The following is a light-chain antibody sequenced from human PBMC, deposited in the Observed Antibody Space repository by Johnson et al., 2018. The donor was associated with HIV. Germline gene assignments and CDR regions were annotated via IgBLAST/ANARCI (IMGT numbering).Light chain of an antibody. CDR1: SSNIGNNY. CDR2: DNN. J-gene: IGLJ1*01. Sequence: QSVLTQPPSVSAAPGQKVTISCSGSSSNIGNNYVSWYQQLPGTAPKLLIYDNNKRPSGIPDRFSGPKSGTSAPLATTGPQTGAEADYYCGRWDDSLSTYVFGTGTKVTVL. CDR3: GRWDDSLSTYV. V-gene: IGLV1-51*01.